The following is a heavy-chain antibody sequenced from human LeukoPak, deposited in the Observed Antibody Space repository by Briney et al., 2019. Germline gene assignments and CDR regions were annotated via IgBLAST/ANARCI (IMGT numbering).Heavy chain of an antibody. V-gene: IGHV4-39*01. Sequence: SETLSLTCTVSGGSISSRTYFWGWIRQPPGKGLEWIGTMYYNGSTHYNASLKSRVTISVDKSKNQFSLKLSSVTAADTAIYFCASLYDYISYWGQGTLVSVSS. CDR2: MYYNGST. CDR1: GGSISSRTYF. CDR3: ASLYDYISY. J-gene: IGHJ4*02. D-gene: IGHD4-11*01.